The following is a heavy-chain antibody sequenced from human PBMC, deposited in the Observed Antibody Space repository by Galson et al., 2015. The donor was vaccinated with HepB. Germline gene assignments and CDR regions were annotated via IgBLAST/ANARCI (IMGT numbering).Heavy chain of an antibody. CDR1: GFTFSNYA. CDR2: ILYDGSNK. J-gene: IGHJ4*02. Sequence: SLRLSCAASGFTFSNYAMDWVRQAPGKGLEWVAVILYDGSNKYYADSVKGRFTISRDNSKNTLYLQMNSLRAEDTAVYYCARNGYSIPFYFDYWGQGTLVTVSS. CDR3: ARNGYSIPFYFDY. V-gene: IGHV3-30-3*01. D-gene: IGHD5-18*01.